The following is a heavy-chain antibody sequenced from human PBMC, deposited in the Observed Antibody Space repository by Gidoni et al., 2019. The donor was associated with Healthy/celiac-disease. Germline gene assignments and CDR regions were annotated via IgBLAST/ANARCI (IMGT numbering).Heavy chain of an antibody. Sequence: QMQLVQSGPEVQKPGTSVQVSCKASAFTFTSSAVQWVRQARGQRLEWIGWIVVGSGNTNYAQKCQERVTITRDMSTSTAYMELSSLRSEDTAVYYCAADYRSITMITPFDLWGRGTLVTVSS. V-gene: IGHV1-58*01. CDR2: IVVGSGNT. CDR1: AFTFTSSA. D-gene: IGHD3-22*01. J-gene: IGHJ2*01. CDR3: AADYRSITMITPFDL.